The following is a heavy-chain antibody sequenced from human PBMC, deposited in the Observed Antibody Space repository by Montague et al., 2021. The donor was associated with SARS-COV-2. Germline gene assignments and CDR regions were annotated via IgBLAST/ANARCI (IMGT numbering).Heavy chain of an antibody. CDR3: ARGQVSSSGDFIFIPAAGLLDA. D-gene: IGHD3-3*01. Sequence: SETLSLTCAVSGGSISGFSWTWIRQSPGTGLAWIGEINHTGSATYNPSLKGRVTLSRDTSKNQFALKLQSVTPADTAVYYCARGQVSSSGDFIFIPAAGLLDAWGQGTLVTVSS. CDR2: INHTGSA. V-gene: IGHV4-34*01. CDR1: GGSISGFS. J-gene: IGHJ3*01.